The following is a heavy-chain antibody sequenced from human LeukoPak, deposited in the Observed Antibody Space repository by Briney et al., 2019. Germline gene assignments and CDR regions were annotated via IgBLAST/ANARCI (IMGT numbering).Heavy chain of an antibody. CDR1: GYTFTGYY. D-gene: IGHD6-13*01. Sequence: ASVRVSCKASGYTFTGYYMHWVRQAPGQGLEWMGWINRNSGGTNYAQKIQGRVTMTRDTSISTAYMEPSRLRSDDTAVYYCARESIAAAGNPFDYWGQGTLVTVSS. V-gene: IGHV1-2*02. CDR2: INRNSGGT. CDR3: ARESIAAAGNPFDY. J-gene: IGHJ4*02.